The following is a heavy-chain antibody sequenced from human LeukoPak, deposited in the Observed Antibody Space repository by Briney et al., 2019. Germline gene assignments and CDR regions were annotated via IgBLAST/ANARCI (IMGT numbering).Heavy chain of an antibody. Sequence: GASVKVSCKASGGTFSSYAISWVRQAPGQGLEWMGGIIPIFGAANYAQKFQGRVTITADESTSTAYMELSSLKSEDTAVYYCARRSCDWFDPGGQGTLVTVSS. V-gene: IGHV1-69*13. CDR2: IIPIFGAA. CDR3: ARRSCDWFDP. CDR1: GGTFSSYA. J-gene: IGHJ5*02.